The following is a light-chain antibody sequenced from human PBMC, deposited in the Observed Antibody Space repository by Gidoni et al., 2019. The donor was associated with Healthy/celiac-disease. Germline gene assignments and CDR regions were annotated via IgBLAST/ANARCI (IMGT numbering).Light chain of an antibody. V-gene: IGKV3-20*01. CDR3: QQYGSSPRYT. CDR1: QSVSSSY. Sequence: EIVLTKSPGTLSLSPGERATLSCRASQSVSSSYLAWYQQKPGQAPRLPIYGASRRATGIPASFRGSLYGTDFTLTIGRLEPEVCAVYYCQQYGSSPRYTFGQWTKLEIK. CDR2: GAS. J-gene: IGKJ2*01.